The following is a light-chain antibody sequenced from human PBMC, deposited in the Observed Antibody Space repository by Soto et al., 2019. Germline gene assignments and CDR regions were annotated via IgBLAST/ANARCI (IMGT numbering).Light chain of an antibody. J-gene: IGKJ3*01. CDR3: QQLNTFPPFFT. CDR2: GAS. CDR1: QSVSLS. V-gene: IGKV3-15*01. Sequence: EIVLTQSPATLSVSLGYSATLSCRASQSVSLSLAWYQMRPGQPPRLLIYGASTRATDIPARFSGSGSGTEFTLTISSLQPEDFATYFCQQLNTFPPFFTFGPGTKVDIK.